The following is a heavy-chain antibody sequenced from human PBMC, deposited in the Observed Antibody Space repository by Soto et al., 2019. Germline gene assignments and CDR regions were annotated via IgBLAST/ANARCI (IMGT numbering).Heavy chain of an antibody. CDR3: ARLLGFRPPDV. D-gene: IGHD2-15*01. Sequence: PSETLSLTCTVSGGYINSYFWTWIRQPAGKGLEWIGRIYTSGRIDYNPSLKSRVTMSLDTSKNQFSLKLGSVTAADTAVYDCARLLGFRPPDVWGQGTTVTVSS. CDR2: IYTSGRI. J-gene: IGHJ6*02. V-gene: IGHV4-4*07. CDR1: GGYINSYF.